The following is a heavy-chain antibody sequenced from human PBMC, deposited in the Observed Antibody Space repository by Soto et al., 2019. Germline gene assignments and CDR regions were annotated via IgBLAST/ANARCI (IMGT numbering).Heavy chain of an antibody. CDR2: IYYSGST. V-gene: IGHV4-59*12. CDR1: AGSISGYY. Sequence: SETLSLPCTVSAGSISGYYWTWIRQLPRKGLEWIGYIYYSGSTNYNPSLKSRVTISVDTSNNHFSLRLTSVTAADAAVYYCARGRTIASRWWFDHWGQGTLVTVSS. J-gene: IGHJ5*02. D-gene: IGHD6-6*01. CDR3: ARGRTIASRWWFDH.